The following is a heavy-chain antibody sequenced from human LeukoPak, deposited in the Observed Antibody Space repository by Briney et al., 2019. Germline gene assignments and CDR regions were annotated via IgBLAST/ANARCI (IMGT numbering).Heavy chain of an antibody. CDR3: VTGGGYNGLDY. Sequence: GGSLRLSCAASGFTFSSYWMSWVRQAPGKGLEWVGRVLSRAGGGTIDYAAPVKGRFTISRDDSKNTLFLQMSSLKTEDTAVYYCVTGGGYNGLDYWGQGALVTVSS. J-gene: IGHJ4*02. D-gene: IGHD5-12*01. CDR2: VLSRAGGGTI. CDR1: GFTFSSYW. V-gene: IGHV3-15*01.